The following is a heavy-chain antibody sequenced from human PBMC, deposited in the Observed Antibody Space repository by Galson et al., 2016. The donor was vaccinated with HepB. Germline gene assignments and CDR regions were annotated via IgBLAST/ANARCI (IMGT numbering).Heavy chain of an antibody. Sequence: QSGAEVKKPGESLKISCKSSGYSFTSYWIGWVRQMPGKGLEWMGIIYPDDSDTTYSPSFQGQVTISADKSISTAYLQWTSLKASDTAMYFCGRLRKGDFYDSSGYQYYFDYWGQGTLVTVSS. CDR1: GYSFTSYW. J-gene: IGHJ4*02. D-gene: IGHD3-22*01. CDR2: IYPDDSDT. CDR3: GRLRKGDFYDSSGYQYYFDY. V-gene: IGHV5-51*01.